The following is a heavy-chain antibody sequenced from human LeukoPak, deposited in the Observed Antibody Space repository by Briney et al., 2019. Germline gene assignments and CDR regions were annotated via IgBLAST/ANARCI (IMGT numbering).Heavy chain of an antibody. CDR2: ISYDGSNK. V-gene: IGHV3-30-3*01. Sequence: GGSLRLSRAASGFTFSSYAMHWVRQAPGKGLEWVAVISYDGSNKYYADSVKGRFTISRDNSKNTLYLQMNSLRAEDTAVYYCARAVLAFMVRGPWGQGTMVTVSS. CDR1: GFTFSSYA. D-gene: IGHD3-10*01. J-gene: IGHJ3*01. CDR3: ARAVLAFMVRGP.